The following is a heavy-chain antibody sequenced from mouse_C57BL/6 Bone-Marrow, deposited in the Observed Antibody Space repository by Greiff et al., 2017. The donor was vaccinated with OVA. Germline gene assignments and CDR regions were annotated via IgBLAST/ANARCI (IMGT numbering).Heavy chain of an antibody. Sequence: VQLQQSGPELVKPGASVKISCKASGYAFSSSWMNWVKQRPGKGLEWIGRIYPGDGATNYNGKFKGKATLTADKSSSTAYMQLSSLTSEDSAVYFCARRDTTVVATPTRGAMDYWGQGTSVTVSS. V-gene: IGHV1-82*01. CDR3: ARRDTTVVATPTRGAMDY. J-gene: IGHJ4*01. D-gene: IGHD1-1*01. CDR1: GYAFSSSW. CDR2: IYPGDGAT.